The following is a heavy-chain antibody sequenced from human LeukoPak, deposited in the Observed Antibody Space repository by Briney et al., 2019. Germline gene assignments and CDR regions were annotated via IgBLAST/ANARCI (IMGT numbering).Heavy chain of an antibody. CDR3: AKRGAYCGSANCLPDY. D-gene: IGHD2-2*01. Sequence: GGSLRLSCAASGFTFSSYGMHWVRQAPGKGLEWVALISYDGSEKYYADSVKGRFTISRDNSKNTLYVQMNSLRAEDTALYYCAKRGAYCGSANCLPDYWGQGTLVTVSS. CDR1: GFTFSSYG. CDR2: ISYDGSEK. J-gene: IGHJ4*02. V-gene: IGHV3-30*18.